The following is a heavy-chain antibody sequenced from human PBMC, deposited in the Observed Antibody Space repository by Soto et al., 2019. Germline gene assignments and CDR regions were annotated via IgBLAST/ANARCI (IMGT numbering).Heavy chain of an antibody. D-gene: IGHD3-22*01. V-gene: IGHV3-23*01. CDR2: AGPSGSST. CDR1: GFTFGSYA. J-gene: IGHJ4*02. Sequence: LRLSCAASGFTFGSYAMSWVRLAPGKGLEWVSVAGPSGSSTFYADSVRGRFTISRDNVENTLYLQMNSLRVADTALYFCARTYYYDSTGYYRTFDYWGQGTLVTVSS. CDR3: ARTYYYDSTGYYRTFDY.